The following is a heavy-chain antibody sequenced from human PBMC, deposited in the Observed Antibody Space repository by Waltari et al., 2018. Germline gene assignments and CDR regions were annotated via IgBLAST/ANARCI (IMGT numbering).Heavy chain of an antibody. CDR2: IYTSGST. CDR1: GGSISSYY. V-gene: IGHV4-4*07. D-gene: IGHD1-26*01. J-gene: IGHJ4*02. Sequence: QVQLQESGPGLVKPSETLSLTCTVSGGSISSYYWSWIRQPAGKGREWIGRIYTSGSTNYNPSLKSRVTMSVDTSKNQFSLKLSSVTAADTAVYYCARGASVSGRSYYKSPGYFDYWGQGTLVTVSS. CDR3: ARGASVSGRSYYKSPGYFDY.